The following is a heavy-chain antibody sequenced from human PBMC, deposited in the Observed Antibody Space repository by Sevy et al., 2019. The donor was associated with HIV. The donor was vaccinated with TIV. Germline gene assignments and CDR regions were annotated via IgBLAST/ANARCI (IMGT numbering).Heavy chain of an antibody. Sequence: GGSLRLSCAASGFTFTSYGMHWVRQAPGKGLEWVAVIWYDGTNKYYEDSVKGRFTISRDISKNTLYLQMNSLRAEDTAVYYCAGDRRGFGKVPSGGFDYWGQGTLVTVSS. CDR3: AGDRRGFGKVPSGGFDY. CDR1: GFTFTSYG. CDR2: IWYDGTNK. J-gene: IGHJ4*02. D-gene: IGHD3-10*01. V-gene: IGHV3-33*01.